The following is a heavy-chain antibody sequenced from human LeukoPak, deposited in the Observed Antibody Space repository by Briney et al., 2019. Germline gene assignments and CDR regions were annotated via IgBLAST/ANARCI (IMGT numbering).Heavy chain of an antibody. D-gene: IGHD4-17*01. CDR3: VKAIVYGAGYYFDQ. V-gene: IGHV3-9*01. Sequence: GGSLRLSCAASGFVFNDYAMHWVRQAPGKGLEWVSGISYNSANMGYADSVKGRFTISRDKDTNSLYLQMNSLRIEDTAFYYCVKAIVYGAGYYFDQWGQGTLVTVSS. J-gene: IGHJ4*02. CDR2: ISYNSANM. CDR1: GFVFNDYA.